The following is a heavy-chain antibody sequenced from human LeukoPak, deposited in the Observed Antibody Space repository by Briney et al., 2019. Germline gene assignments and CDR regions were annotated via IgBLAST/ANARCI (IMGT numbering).Heavy chain of an antibody. CDR1: GFTVRSNY. CDR2: IYSGGST. CDR3: VRDPFDSSGHDQGAY. D-gene: IGHD3-22*01. J-gene: IGHJ4*02. V-gene: IGHV3-53*01. Sequence: GGSLRLSCVASGFTVRSNYMSWVRQAPGKGLEWVPVIYSGGSTYYADSVKGRFTISRDNSENMVHLQMNSLRVDDTAVYYCVRDPFDSSGHDQGAYWGQGALVTVSS.